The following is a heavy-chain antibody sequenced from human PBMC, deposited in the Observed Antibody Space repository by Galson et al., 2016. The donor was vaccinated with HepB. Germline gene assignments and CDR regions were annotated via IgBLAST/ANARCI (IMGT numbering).Heavy chain of an antibody. J-gene: IGHJ4*02. CDR1: GFTFSSYW. V-gene: IGHV3-7*01. CDR2: IKPDGSEK. CDR3: ARQARPNY. Sequence: SLRLSCAASGFTFSSYWMSWVRQVPGKGLEWVANIKPDGSEKYYVESVKGRFNISRDNAKNSLFLQMNSLRVEDTAVYYCARQARPNYWGQGTLVTVSS.